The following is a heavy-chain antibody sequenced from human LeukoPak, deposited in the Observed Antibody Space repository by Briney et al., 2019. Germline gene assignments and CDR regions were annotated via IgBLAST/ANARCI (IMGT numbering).Heavy chain of an antibody. Sequence: GGSLRLSCAASGFTLSSYRMNWVRQAPGKGLEWVSSISSGSTYINYADSVKGRFTISRDNAKNSLYLQMNSLRAEDTAVYYCARDLGSGYVFFDYWGQGTPVTVSS. J-gene: IGHJ4*02. V-gene: IGHV3-21*01. CDR3: ARDLGSGYVFFDY. D-gene: IGHD5-12*01. CDR1: GFTLSSYR. CDR2: ISSGSTYI.